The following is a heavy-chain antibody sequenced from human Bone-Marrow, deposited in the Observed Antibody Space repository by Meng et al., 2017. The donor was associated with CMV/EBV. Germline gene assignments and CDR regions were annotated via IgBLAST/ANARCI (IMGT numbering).Heavy chain of an antibody. V-gene: IGHV1-69*10. Sequence: SVKVSCKTSGGTFSSYVISWVRRAPGQGLEWLGGIIPTFDMTKYAQKFQGRLTIVADKATSTAYMELSGLSSEETAVYYCARETRRRFWRGQTGNGMDVWGQGTAVTVSS. CDR1: GGTFSSYV. CDR3: ARETRRRFWRGQTGNGMDV. J-gene: IGHJ6*02. CDR2: IIPTFDMT. D-gene: IGHD3-3*01.